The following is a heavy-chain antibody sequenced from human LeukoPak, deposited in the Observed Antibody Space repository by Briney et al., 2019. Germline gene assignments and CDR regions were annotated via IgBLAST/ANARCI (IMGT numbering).Heavy chain of an antibody. Sequence: SGGSLRLSCAASGFTFSSYAMSWVRQAPGKGREWVSAISGSGGSTYYADSVKGRFTISRDNSKNTLYLQMNSLRAEDTAVYYCARSGSGWYRGDYWGQGTLVTVSS. CDR3: ARSGSGWYRGDY. V-gene: IGHV3-23*01. CDR2: ISGSGGST. D-gene: IGHD6-19*01. J-gene: IGHJ4*02. CDR1: GFTFSSYA.